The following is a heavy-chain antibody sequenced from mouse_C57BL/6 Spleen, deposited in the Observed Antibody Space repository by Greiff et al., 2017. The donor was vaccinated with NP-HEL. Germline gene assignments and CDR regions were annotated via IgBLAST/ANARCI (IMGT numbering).Heavy chain of an antibody. Sequence: VQLQQSGAELVKPGASVKMSCKASGYTFTSYWITWVKQRPGQGLEWIGDIYPGSGSTNYNEKFKSKATLTVDTSSSTAYMQLSSLTSEDSAVYYCARDRITTVGWYFDVWGTGTTVTVSS. V-gene: IGHV1-55*01. CDR2: IYPGSGST. D-gene: IGHD1-1*01. J-gene: IGHJ1*03. CDR3: ARDRITTVGWYFDV. CDR1: GYTFTSYW.